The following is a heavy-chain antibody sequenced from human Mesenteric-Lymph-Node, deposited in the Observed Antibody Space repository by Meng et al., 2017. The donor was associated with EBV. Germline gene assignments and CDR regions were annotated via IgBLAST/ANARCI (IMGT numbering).Heavy chain of an antibody. Sequence: QVRLVQSGSELKKPGAALKVACKASGYTFTNYALTWVRQAPGQGLEWLGWINTNTGNPTYAPGFAGRYVFSLDTSVSTAYLQISSLKADDSAVYYCARDSEGNDLSFDYWGQGTLVTVSS. CDR3: ARDSEGNDLSFDY. CDR1: GYTFTNYA. J-gene: IGHJ4*02. CDR2: INTNTGNP. V-gene: IGHV7-4-1*02. D-gene: IGHD2-21*02.